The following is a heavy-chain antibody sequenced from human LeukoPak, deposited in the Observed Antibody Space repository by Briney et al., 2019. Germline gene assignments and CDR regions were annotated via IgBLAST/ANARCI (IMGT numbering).Heavy chain of an antibody. V-gene: IGHV4-59*01. CDR2: IYYSGST. Sequence: SETPSLTCTVSARSIIRDNSSGSPQPPEKGLERLGDIYYSGSTNYNPSLKSRVTIAVDTSKNQFSLKLSSVTAADTAVYYWAREVRIAARPGAFDIWGQETMVTVSS. D-gene: IGHD6-6*01. CDR3: AREVRIAARPGAFDI. CDR1: ARSIIRDN. J-gene: IGHJ3*02.